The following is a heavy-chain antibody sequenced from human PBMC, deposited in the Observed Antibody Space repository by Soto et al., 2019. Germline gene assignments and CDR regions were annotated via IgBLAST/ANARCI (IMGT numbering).Heavy chain of an antibody. D-gene: IGHD3-22*01. Sequence: GASVKVSCKASGYTFTSYYMHWVRQAPGQGLEWMGIINPSGGSTSYAQKFQGRVTMTRDTSTSTVYMELSSLRSEDTAVYYCARGRLTPEYYYDSSGYYFPKDFDYWGQGTLVTVSS. J-gene: IGHJ4*02. CDR3: ARGRLTPEYYYDSSGYYFPKDFDY. V-gene: IGHV1-46*01. CDR1: GYTFTSYY. CDR2: INPSGGST.